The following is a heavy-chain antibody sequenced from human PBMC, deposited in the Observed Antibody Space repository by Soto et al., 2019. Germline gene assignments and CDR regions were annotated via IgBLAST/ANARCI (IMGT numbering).Heavy chain of an antibody. D-gene: IGHD4-17*01. Sequence: EVQLVESGGGQVKPGGSLRLSCAASGFTFSSYSMNWVRQAPGKGLEWVSSISSSSSYIYYADSVKGRFTISRDNAKNSLYLQMNSLRAEDTAVYYCARDQTTVTTLIYYYMDVWGKGTTVTVSS. CDR3: ARDQTTVTTLIYYYMDV. CDR1: GFTFSSYS. CDR2: ISSSSSYI. V-gene: IGHV3-21*01. J-gene: IGHJ6*03.